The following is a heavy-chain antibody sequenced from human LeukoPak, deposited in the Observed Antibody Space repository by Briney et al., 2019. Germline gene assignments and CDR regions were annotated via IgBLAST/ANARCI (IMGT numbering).Heavy chain of an antibody. Sequence: GALRLSFAASGFSFSTYWMAWVRQAPGKGVGWGANIKPGAGEKYYVDSVKGGFTISRDDAKTSLYLQVDNLRVEDTAVYSCARWGLAYTIDFWGQGTLVTVSS. D-gene: IGHD2-21*01. J-gene: IGHJ4*02. CDR3: ARWGLAYTIDF. V-gene: IGHV3-7*01. CDR1: GFSFSTYW. CDR2: IKPGAGEK.